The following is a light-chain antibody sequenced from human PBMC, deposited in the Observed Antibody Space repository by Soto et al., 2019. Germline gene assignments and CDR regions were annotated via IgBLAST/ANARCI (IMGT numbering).Light chain of an antibody. Sequence: DIVMTQPPLSLPVTPGEPSSISCRSSQSLLHSNGYNYLDWYLQKPGQSPQLLIYSGSNRASGVPDRFSGSGSGTDFTLKISRVEAEDVGVYYCMQPLQSWTFGQGTKVDIK. CDR1: QSLLHSNGYNY. V-gene: IGKV2-28*01. J-gene: IGKJ1*01. CDR2: SGS. CDR3: MQPLQSWT.